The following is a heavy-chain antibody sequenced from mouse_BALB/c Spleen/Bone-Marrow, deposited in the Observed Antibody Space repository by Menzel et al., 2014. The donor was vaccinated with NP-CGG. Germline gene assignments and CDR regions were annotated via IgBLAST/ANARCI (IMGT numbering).Heavy chain of an antibody. CDR3: ARGTGYYFDY. Sequence: EVQLQQSGPSLVKPSQTLSLTCSVTGDSITNAYWNWIRKFPGNKIDYMGYISYSGNTYYNPSLKSRISITRDTSKNQFYLQLNPVTTEDTATYFCARGTGYYFDYWGQGTTLTVSS. CDR1: GDSITNAY. CDR2: ISYSGNT. V-gene: IGHV3-8*02. D-gene: IGHD3-3*01. J-gene: IGHJ2*01.